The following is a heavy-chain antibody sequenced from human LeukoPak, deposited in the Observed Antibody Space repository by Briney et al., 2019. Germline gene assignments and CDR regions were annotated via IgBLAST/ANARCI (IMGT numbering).Heavy chain of an antibody. CDR3: AKVWALGGNFDAIHI. V-gene: IGHV3-20*04. CDR1: GFTFDDYG. J-gene: IGHJ3*02. D-gene: IGHD3-16*01. Sequence: GGSLRLSCAASGFTFDDYGMSWVRQAPGKGLEWVSGINWNGGSTGYADSVKGRFSISRDNSKNTVYLQMNSLRNEDTAVYYCAKVWALGGNFDAIHIWGQGTMVTVSS. CDR2: INWNGGST.